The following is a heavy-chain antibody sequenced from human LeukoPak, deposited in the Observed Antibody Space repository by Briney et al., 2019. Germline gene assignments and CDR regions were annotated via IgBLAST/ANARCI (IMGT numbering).Heavy chain of an antibody. D-gene: IGHD3/OR15-3a*01. J-gene: IGHJ4*02. CDR2: ISGSGDST. V-gene: IGHV3-23*01. Sequence: KTGGSLRLSCAASGFTFRSYAMSWVRQAPGKGLEWVSGISGSGDSTYYADSVKGRFTISRDNSKTTLYLQMNSLRAEDTAVYYCAKDRSSVSDFWTGYYPDYWGQGSLVTVSS. CDR1: GFTFRSYA. CDR3: AKDRSSVSDFWTGYYPDY.